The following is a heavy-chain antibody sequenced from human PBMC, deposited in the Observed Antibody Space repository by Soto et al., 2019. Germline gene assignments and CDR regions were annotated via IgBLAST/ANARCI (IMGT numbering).Heavy chain of an antibody. CDR1: GFTFSSYA. D-gene: IGHD2-15*01. V-gene: IGHV3-23*01. J-gene: IGHJ3*02. Sequence: GGSLRLSXAASGFTFSSYAMSWVRQAPGKGLEWVSAISGSGGSTYYADSVKGRFTISRDNSKNTLYLQMNSLRAEDTAVYYCAKEDCSGGSCYSRSYYYDSSGYPPGAFDIWGQGTMVTVS. CDR3: AKEDCSGGSCYSRSYYYDSSGYPPGAFDI. CDR2: ISGSGGST.